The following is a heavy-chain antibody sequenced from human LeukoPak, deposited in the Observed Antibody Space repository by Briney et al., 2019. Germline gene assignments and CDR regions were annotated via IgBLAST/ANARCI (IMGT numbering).Heavy chain of an antibody. CDR3: AKAAEWLRSPFDY. D-gene: IGHD5-12*01. CDR2: IRYDGNYK. Sequence: GVCLRLSCAASGFTFSTSGLHWVRQAPGKGLEWVTFIRYDGNYKYYADAVKGRFTISRDNSKNTLYLQMNSLRADDTAVYYCAKAAEWLRSPFDYWGQGTLVTVSS. J-gene: IGHJ4*02. CDR1: GFTFSTSG. V-gene: IGHV3-30*02.